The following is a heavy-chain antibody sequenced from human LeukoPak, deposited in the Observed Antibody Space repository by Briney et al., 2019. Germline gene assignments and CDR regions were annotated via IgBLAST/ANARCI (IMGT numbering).Heavy chain of an antibody. CDR1: GGSISSYY. J-gene: IGHJ4*02. D-gene: IGHD6-13*01. CDR3: ARDEVAAAGFDY. Sequence: SETPSLTCTVSGGSISSYYWSWIRQPPGKGLEWIGYIYYSGSTNYNPSLKSRVTISVDTSKNQFSLKLSSVTAADTAVYYCARDEVAAAGFDYWGQGTLVTVSS. V-gene: IGHV4-59*01. CDR2: IYYSGST.